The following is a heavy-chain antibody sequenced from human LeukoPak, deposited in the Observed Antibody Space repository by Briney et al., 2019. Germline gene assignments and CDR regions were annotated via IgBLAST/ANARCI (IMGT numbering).Heavy chain of an antibody. D-gene: IGHD3-22*01. Sequence: SETLSLTCTVSGYSISSGYYWGWIRQPPGKGLEWIGSIYHSGSTYYNPSLKSRVTISVDTSKNQFSLKLSSVTAADTAVYYSARVEYYYDSSGPWIDYWGQGTLVTVSS. V-gene: IGHV4-38-2*02. J-gene: IGHJ4*02. CDR3: ARVEYYYDSSGPWIDY. CDR1: GYSISSGYY. CDR2: IYHSGST.